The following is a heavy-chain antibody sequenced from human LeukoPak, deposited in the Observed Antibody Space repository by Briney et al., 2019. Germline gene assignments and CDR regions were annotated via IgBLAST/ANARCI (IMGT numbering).Heavy chain of an antibody. CDR1: GYSISSGYY. CDR2: IYHSGSS. D-gene: IGHD3-22*01. V-gene: IGHV4-38-2*01. J-gene: IGHJ4*02. CDR3: ARVSRYYEPFDY. Sequence: SETLSLTCAVSGYSISSGYYWGWIRQPPGKGLEWIGSIYHSGSSYYNPSLKSRVTISVDTSKNQFSLKLSSVTAADTAVYYCARVSRYYEPFDYWGQGTLVTVSS.